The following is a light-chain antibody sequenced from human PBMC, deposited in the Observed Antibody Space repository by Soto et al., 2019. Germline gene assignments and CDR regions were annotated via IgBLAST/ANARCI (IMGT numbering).Light chain of an antibody. Sequence: ALTQPASVSGSPGQSIAISCTGTSSDLGRYNYVSWYQQYLGKAPKLIIYDVSSRPSGVSNRFSGSKSGNTASLTISGLQADDEADYYCSSYTSTTTEVFGTGTKVTVL. V-gene: IGLV2-14*03. CDR2: DVS. J-gene: IGLJ1*01. CDR1: SSDLGRYNY. CDR3: SSYTSTTTEV.